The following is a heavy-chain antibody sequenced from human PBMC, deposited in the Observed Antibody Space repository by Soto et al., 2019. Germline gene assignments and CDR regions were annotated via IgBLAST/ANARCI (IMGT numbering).Heavy chain of an antibody. V-gene: IGHV1-69*12. CDR1: GGTFSSYA. CDR2: IIPIFGTA. D-gene: IGHD4-17*01. Sequence: QVQLVQSGAEVKKPGSSVKVSCKASGGTFSSYAISWVRQAPGQGLEWMGGIIPIFGTANYAQKFQGRVTITADESTSTAYMEVSSLRSEDTAVYYCARDGGVYDYRPFDYWGQGTLVTVSS. J-gene: IGHJ4*02. CDR3: ARDGGVYDYRPFDY.